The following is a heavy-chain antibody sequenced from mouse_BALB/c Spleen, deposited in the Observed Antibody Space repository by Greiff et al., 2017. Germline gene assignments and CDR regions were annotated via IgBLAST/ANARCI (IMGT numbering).Heavy chain of an antibody. D-gene: IGHD1-2*01. CDR1: GYSFTGYY. CDR2: INPYNGAT. Sequence: EVKLQESGPELVKPGASVKISCKASGYSFTGYYMHWVKQSHVKSLEWIGRINPYNGATSYNQNFKDKASLTVDKSSSTAYMELHSLTSEDSAVYYCARYSLAQAPWFAYWGQGTLVTVSA. CDR3: ARYSLAQAPWFAY. J-gene: IGHJ3*01. V-gene: IGHV1-31*01.